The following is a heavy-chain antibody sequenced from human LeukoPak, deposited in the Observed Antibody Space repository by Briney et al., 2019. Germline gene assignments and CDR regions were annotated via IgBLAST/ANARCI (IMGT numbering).Heavy chain of an antibody. J-gene: IGHJ4*02. V-gene: IGHV3-21*01. D-gene: IGHD3-10*01. CDR1: GFTFSSYS. CDR2: ISSSSSYI. CDR3: ARGYGSGSHCFDY. Sequence: PGGSLRLSGVASGFTFSSYSMNWVRQAPGKGLEWVSSISSSSSYIYYADSVKGRFTISRDNAKNSLYLQMNSLRAEDTAVYYCARGYGSGSHCFDYWGQGTLVTVSS.